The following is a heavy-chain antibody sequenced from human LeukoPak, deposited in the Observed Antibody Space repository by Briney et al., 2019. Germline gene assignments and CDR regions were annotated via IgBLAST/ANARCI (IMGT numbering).Heavy chain of an antibody. CDR1: GFTFSSYA. CDR3: AKATKAIVVDNYFDY. D-gene: IGHD2-15*01. CDR2: VSANGGGT. J-gene: IGHJ4*02. Sequence: PGGSLRLSCAASGFTFSSYAMSWVRQAPGKGLERVSAVSANGGGTYYADSVKGRFTVSRDNSKNTLYLHVNSLRAEDTAFYYCAKATKAIVVDNYFDYWGQGTLVTVSS. V-gene: IGHV3-23*01.